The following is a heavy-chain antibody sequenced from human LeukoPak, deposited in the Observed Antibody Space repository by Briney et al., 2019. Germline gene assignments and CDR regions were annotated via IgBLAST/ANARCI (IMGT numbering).Heavy chain of an antibody. CDR2: INHSGST. J-gene: IGHJ4*02. D-gene: IGHD2-2*02. Sequence: PSETLSLTCTVSGGSISSGDYYWSWIRQPPGKGLEWIGEINHSGSTNYNPSLKSRVTISVDTSKNQFSLKLRSVTAADTAVYYCASTYCTTTNCYIGYWGQGTLVTVSS. V-gene: IGHV4-39*07. CDR3: ASTYCTTTNCYIGY. CDR1: GGSISSGDYY.